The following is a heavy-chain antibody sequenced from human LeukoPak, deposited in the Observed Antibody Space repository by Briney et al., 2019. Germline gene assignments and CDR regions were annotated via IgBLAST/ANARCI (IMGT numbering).Heavy chain of an antibody. V-gene: IGHV4-38-2*01. CDR3: ARRAVGGYFDY. CDR1: GYSISSGYY. J-gene: IGHJ4*02. D-gene: IGHD2-15*01. Sequence: SETLSLTCAVSGYSISSGYYWGWIRQPPGKGREWIGSIYHSGSTYYNPSLKSRVTISVDTSKNQFSLRLSSVTAADTAVYYCARRAVGGYFDYWGQGTLVTVSS. CDR2: IYHSGST.